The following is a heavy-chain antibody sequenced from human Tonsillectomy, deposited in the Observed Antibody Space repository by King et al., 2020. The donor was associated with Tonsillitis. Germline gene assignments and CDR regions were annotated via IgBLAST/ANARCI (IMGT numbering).Heavy chain of an antibody. V-gene: IGHV1-2*02. CDR1: GYTFTAYY. Sequence: QLVQSGADVKSPGASVKVSCKASGYTFTAYYIHWVRQAPGQGLEWMGWINPNSGDTKYPQKFQGRVTMTRDTSISTAYLDRSRLRSDDTAVYYCARFRPWWSSGENWGQGTLVTGSS. D-gene: IGHD6-19*01. CDR3: ARFRPWWSSGEN. CDR2: INPNSGDT. J-gene: IGHJ4*02.